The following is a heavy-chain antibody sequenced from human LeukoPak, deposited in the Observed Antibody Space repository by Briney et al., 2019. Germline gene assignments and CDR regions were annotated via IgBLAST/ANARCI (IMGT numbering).Heavy chain of an antibody. CDR3: AKLRDGAGTSN. CDR1: GFTFSSYA. Sequence: PGGSLRLSCAASGFTFSSYAMTWVRQAPGKGLEWVPSISGSGGGTYYVDSVRGRFTISRDNSKNTLYLQMNSLRADDTAMYYCAKLRDGAGTSNWGQGTLVTVSS. D-gene: IGHD3-10*01. V-gene: IGHV3-23*01. CDR2: ISGSGGGT. J-gene: IGHJ4*02.